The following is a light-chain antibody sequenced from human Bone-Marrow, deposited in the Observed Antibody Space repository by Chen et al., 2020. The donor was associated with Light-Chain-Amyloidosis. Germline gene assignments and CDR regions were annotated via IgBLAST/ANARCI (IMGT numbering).Light chain of an antibody. V-gene: IGLV3-25*03. CDR2: RDT. CDR3: QSADSSGTYEVI. J-gene: IGLJ2*01. Sequence: SYDLTQPPSVSVSPGQTARITCSGDDLPTKYAYWYQQKPGQAPVLVIHRDTERPSGISERFSGSSSGTTATLTISGVQAEDEAEYHWQSADSSGTYEVIFGGGTKLTVL. CDR1: DLPTKY.